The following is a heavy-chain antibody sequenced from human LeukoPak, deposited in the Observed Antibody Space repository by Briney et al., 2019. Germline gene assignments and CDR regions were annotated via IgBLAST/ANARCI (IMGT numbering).Heavy chain of an antibody. CDR1: GFTFSSFA. D-gene: IGHD4-23*01. CDR2: ISGSGGGT. V-gene: IGHV3-23*01. CDR3: AKDRTAVVTLDAFDI. Sequence: GGSLRLSCAASGFTFSSFAMSWVRQAPGKGLEWVSAISGSGGGTYYADSVKGRFTISRDNSKNTLYLQMNSLRADDTAVYYCAKDRTAVVTLDAFDIWGQGTMVTVSS. J-gene: IGHJ3*02.